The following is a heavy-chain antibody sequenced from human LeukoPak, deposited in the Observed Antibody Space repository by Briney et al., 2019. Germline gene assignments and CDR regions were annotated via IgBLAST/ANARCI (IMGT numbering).Heavy chain of an antibody. CDR3: ARIGYSSSCFDY. J-gene: IGHJ4*02. D-gene: IGHD6-13*01. CDR2: IKEDGSVK. CDR1: GFTFTNYW. V-gene: IGHV3-7*03. Sequence: GGSLRLSCAASGFTFTNYWMSWVRQAPGKGLEWVANIKEDGSVKYYVNSVRGRFTISRDNAKSSVYLQINSLRVEDTAVYYCARIGYSSSCFDYWGQGTLVTVSS.